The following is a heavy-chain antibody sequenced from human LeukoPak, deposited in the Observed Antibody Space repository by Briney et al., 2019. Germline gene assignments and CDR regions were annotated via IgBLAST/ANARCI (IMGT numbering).Heavy chain of an antibody. CDR3: ARRYYYYYYMDV. J-gene: IGHJ6*03. CDR2: INHSGST. Sequence: KPGGSLRLSCAASEFTFSSYAMHWVRQAPGKGLEWIGEINHSGSTNYNPSLKSRVTISVDTSKNQFSLKLSSVTAADTAVYYCARRYYYYYYMDVWGKGTTVTISS. CDR1: EFTFSSYA. V-gene: IGHV4-34*01.